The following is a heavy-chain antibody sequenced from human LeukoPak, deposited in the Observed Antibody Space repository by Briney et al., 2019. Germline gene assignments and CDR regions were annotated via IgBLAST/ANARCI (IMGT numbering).Heavy chain of an antibody. Sequence: ASVKVSCKASGYTFTSYDINWVRQATGQGLEWMGWMNPNSGNTGYAQKFQGRVTMTRNTSISTAYMELSSLRSEDTAVYYCARGREVAGTVSYWGQGTLVTGSS. CDR1: GYTFTSYD. CDR2: MNPNSGNT. V-gene: IGHV1-8*01. D-gene: IGHD6-19*01. J-gene: IGHJ4*02. CDR3: ARGREVAGTVSY.